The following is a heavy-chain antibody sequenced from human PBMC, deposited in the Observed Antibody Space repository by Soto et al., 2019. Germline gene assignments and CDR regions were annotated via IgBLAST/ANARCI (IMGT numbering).Heavy chain of an antibody. D-gene: IGHD3-3*01. CDR2: TYYRSKWYN. V-gene: IGHV6-1*01. CDR1: GDSVSSNSAA. J-gene: IGHJ6*02. CDR3: ARGGTIFGVVITDYYYYGMDV. Sequence: SQTLSLTCAISGDSVSSNSAAWNWIRQSPSRGLEWLGRTYYRSKWYNDYAVSVKSRITINPDTSKNRFSLQLNSVTPEDTAVYYCARGGTIFGVVITDYYYYGMDVWGQGTTVTVSS.